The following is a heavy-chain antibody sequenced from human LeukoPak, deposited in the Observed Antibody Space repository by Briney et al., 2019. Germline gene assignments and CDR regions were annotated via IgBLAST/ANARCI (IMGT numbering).Heavy chain of an antibody. CDR1: GYTFTGYY. CDR2: INPNSGGT. V-gene: IGHV1-2*02. D-gene: IGHD3-16*01. CDR3: ARDRTITFGRVILY. Sequence: ASVEVSCKASGYTFTGYYMHWVRQAPGQGLERMGWINPNSGGTNYAQKFQGRVTMTRDTSISTAYMELSRLRSDDTAVYYCARDRTITFGRVILYWGQGTLVTVSS. J-gene: IGHJ4*02.